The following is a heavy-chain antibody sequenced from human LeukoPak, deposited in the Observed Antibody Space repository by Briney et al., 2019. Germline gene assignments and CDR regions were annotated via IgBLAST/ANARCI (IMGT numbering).Heavy chain of an antibody. V-gene: IGHV1-69*05. CDR1: GGTFSSYA. J-gene: IGHJ4*02. Sequence: ASVKVSCKASGGTFSSYAISWVRQAPGQGLEWMGGIIPIFGTANYAQKFQGRVTITTDESTSTAYMELSSLRSEDTAVYYCARVGGRYNTFDYWGQGTLVTVSS. D-gene: IGHD5-24*01. CDR2: IIPIFGTA. CDR3: ARVGGRYNTFDY.